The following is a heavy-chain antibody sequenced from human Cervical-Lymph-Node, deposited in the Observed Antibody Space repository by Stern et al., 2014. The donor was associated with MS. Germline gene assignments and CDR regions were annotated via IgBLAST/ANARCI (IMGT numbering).Heavy chain of an antibody. CDR1: GYPFTNYG. CDR2: LNAYNAKT. D-gene: IGHD2-2*01. CDR3: AREGLVRYCSDTGCHSDYYGLDV. J-gene: IGHJ6*02. Sequence: QVQLVESGAAVKKPGASVQVSCKTSGYPFTNYGITCVRQAPGQGLEWMGSLNAYNAKTDYAQKLDGRVTMTTDTSASTAYMEVRSLRSDDTAVYCCAREGLVRYCSDTGCHSDYYGLDVWGQGTTVTVSS. V-gene: IGHV1-18*01.